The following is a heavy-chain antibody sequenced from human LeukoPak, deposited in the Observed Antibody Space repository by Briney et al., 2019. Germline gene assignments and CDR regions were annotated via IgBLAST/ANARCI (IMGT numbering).Heavy chain of an antibody. CDR2: ISSSSSYI. J-gene: IGHJ6*02. CDR1: GFTFSDYY. V-gene: IGHV3-11*05. CDR3: ARDYYYYGMDV. Sequence: GGSLRLSCAASGFTFSDYYMSWIRQAPGKGLEWVSSISSSSSYIYYADSVKGRFTISRDNAKNSLYLQMNSLRAEDTAVYYCARDYYYYGMDVWGQGTTVTVSS.